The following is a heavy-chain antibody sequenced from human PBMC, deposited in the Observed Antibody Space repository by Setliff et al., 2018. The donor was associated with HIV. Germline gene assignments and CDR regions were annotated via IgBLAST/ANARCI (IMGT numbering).Heavy chain of an antibody. V-gene: IGHV4-59*11. D-gene: IGHD3-3*01. J-gene: IGHJ6*02. CDR1: GGSISSHY. CDR3: ASVENDLQFLEWPPAPPYCYYGMDV. CDR2: IYYSGST. Sequence: SETLSLTCTVSGGSISSHYWSWIRQPPGKGLEWIGSIYYSGSTNYNPSLKSRVTISVDTSKNQFSLKLSSVTAADTAVYYCASVENDLQFLEWPPAPPYCYYGMDVWGQGTTVTVSS.